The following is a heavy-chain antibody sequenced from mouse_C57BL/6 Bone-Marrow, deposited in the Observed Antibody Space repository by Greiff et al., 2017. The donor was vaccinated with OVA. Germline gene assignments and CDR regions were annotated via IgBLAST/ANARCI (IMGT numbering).Heavy chain of an antibody. CDR2: IRLKSDNYAT. J-gene: IGHJ4*01. V-gene: IGHV6-3*01. D-gene: IGHD2-5*01. Sequence: EVKVEESGGGLVQPGGSMKLSCVASGFTFSNYWMNWVRQSPEKGLEWVAQIRLKSDNYATHYAESVKGRFTISRDDSKSSVYLQMNNLRAEDTGIYYCTGGLAYYSNDYAMDYWGQGTSVTVSS. CDR3: TGGLAYYSNDYAMDY. CDR1: GFTFSNYW.